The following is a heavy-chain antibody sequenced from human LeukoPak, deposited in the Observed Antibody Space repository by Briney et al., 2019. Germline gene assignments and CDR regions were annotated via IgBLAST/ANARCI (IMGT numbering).Heavy chain of an antibody. Sequence: GASVKVSCKASGGTFSSYAISWVRQAPGQGLEWMGRITPILGIANYAQKFQGRVTITADKSTSTAYMELSSLRSEDTAVYYCARVSPTVVGSFDYYYYGMDVWGQGTTVTVSS. CDR2: ITPILGIA. J-gene: IGHJ6*02. CDR1: GGTFSSYA. CDR3: ARVSPTVVGSFDYYYYGMDV. D-gene: IGHD4-23*01. V-gene: IGHV1-69*04.